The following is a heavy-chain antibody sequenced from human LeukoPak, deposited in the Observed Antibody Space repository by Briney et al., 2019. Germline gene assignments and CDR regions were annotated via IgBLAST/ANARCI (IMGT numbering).Heavy chain of an antibody. CDR3: ARYHYDGGDLGYCSGGSCYFPTYFDY. CDR1: GFTYSSYW. Sequence: QPGGSLRLSCAASGFTYSSYWMSWVRQAPGKGLERVASIMQDGSEKYYVDSVKGRFTISRDNAKNSLYLQMNSLRAEDTAVYYCARYHYDGGDLGYCSGGSCYFPTYFDYWGQGTLVTVSS. D-gene: IGHD2-15*01. CDR2: IMQDGSEK. V-gene: IGHV3-7*01. J-gene: IGHJ4*02.